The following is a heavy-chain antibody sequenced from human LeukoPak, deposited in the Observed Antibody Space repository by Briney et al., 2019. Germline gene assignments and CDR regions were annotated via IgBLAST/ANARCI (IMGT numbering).Heavy chain of an antibody. D-gene: IGHD3-10*01. CDR3: ARDQAWFGDGAYYYYYGMDV. Sequence: GGSLRLSCAASGFTFSSDWMSWVRQAPGKGLEWVANIKQVGSEKYYVDSVKGRFTISRDNAKNSLYLQMNSLRAEDTAVYYCARDQAWFGDGAYYYYYGMDVWGKGTTVTVSS. J-gene: IGHJ6*04. CDR2: IKQVGSEK. V-gene: IGHV3-7*03. CDR1: GFTFSSDW.